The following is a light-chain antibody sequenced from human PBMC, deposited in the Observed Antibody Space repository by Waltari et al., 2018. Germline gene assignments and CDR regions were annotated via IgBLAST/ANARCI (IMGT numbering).Light chain of an antibody. CDR1: SSNTVAHY. J-gene: IGLJ7*01. V-gene: IGLV1-51*02. Sequence: QSVLPPPPSVSAAPGRRLPISCSGRSSNTVAHYVALYRQFPGTAPKLLIYEDSERPSGIPGRFSGSKSGTSATLDITGLQAGDEADYYCGTWDSSLSGAVFGGGTHLTVL. CDR3: GTWDSSLSGAV. CDR2: EDS.